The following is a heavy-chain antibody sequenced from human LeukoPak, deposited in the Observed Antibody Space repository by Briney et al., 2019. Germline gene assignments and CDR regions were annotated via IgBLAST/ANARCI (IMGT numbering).Heavy chain of an antibody. Sequence: GGSLRLSCAASGFTFCSYWMGWVRQAPGKGLEWVANIKQDGSEKYYVDSVKGRFTISRDNAKNSLYLQMNSLRAEDTAVYYCARDGTYYDFWSGFYWLDYWGQGTLVTVSS. CDR3: ARDGTYYDFWSGFYWLDY. V-gene: IGHV3-7*01. J-gene: IGHJ4*02. CDR2: IKQDGSEK. CDR1: GFTFCSYW. D-gene: IGHD3-3*01.